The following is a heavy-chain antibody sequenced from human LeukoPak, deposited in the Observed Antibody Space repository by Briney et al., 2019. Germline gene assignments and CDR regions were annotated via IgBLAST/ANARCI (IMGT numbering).Heavy chain of an antibody. J-gene: IGHJ5*02. D-gene: IGHD6-13*01. Sequence: SETLSLTCTVSGGSISYFYWSWIRQPAGKGLEWIGRIYTSGSTNYNPSLKSRVTMSVDTSKNQFSLKLSSVTAADTALYYCARAYSSSWYWNWFDPWGQGTLATVSS. CDR2: IYTSGST. CDR3: ARAYSSSWYWNWFDP. V-gene: IGHV4-4*07. CDR1: GGSISYFY.